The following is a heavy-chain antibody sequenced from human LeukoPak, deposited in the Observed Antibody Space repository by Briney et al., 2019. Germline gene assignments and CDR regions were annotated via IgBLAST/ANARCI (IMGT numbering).Heavy chain of an antibody. D-gene: IGHD6-6*01. CDR3: ARGRRPYSSSSTSLGY. CDR1: GFTFNSYW. J-gene: IGHJ4*02. Sequence: QSGGSLRLSCAASGFTFNSYWMHWVRQAPGKGLVWVSRTNSDGSSTSYADSVKGRFTISRDNAKNTLYLQMNSLRAEDTAVYYCARGRRPYSSSSTSLGYWGQGTLVTVSS. V-gene: IGHV3-74*01. CDR2: TNSDGSST.